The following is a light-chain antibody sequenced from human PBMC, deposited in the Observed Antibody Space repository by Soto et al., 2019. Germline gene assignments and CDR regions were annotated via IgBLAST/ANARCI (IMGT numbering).Light chain of an antibody. CDR1: QSVNNN. CDR3: KQYNNWPRT. V-gene: IGKV3-15*01. Sequence: EIVMTQSPATLSVSPGERVTLSCRASQSVNNNLAWYQQKPGQAPRLLIYGASTRAAGIPASFSGSGSGTEFTLTISSLQYEDFGVYYCKQYNNWPRTFGQGTKVDIK. J-gene: IGKJ1*01. CDR2: GAS.